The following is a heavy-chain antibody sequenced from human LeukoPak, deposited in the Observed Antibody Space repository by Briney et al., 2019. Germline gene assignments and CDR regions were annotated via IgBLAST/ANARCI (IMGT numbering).Heavy chain of an antibody. CDR2: INHSGST. CDR1: GGSFSAYY. Sequence: PSETLSLTCAVYGGSFSAYYWSWIRQPPGKGLEWIGEINHSGSTNYNPSLKSRVTISVDTSKNQFSLKLSSVTAADTAVYYCARGRYYDSSGYYYFDYWGQGTLVTVSS. V-gene: IGHV4-34*01. J-gene: IGHJ4*02. CDR3: ARGRYYDSSGYYYFDY. D-gene: IGHD3-22*01.